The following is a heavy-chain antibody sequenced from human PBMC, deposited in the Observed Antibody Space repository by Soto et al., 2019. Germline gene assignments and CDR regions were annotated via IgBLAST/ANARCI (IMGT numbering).Heavy chain of an antibody. CDR3: ARATRTIFGVVIPTGRDDYFDY. CDR2: INAGNGNT. D-gene: IGHD3-3*01. J-gene: IGHJ4*02. CDR1: VYTFTSYA. V-gene: IGHV1-3*01. Sequence: QVQLVQSGAEVKKPGASVKVSCKASVYTFTSYAMHWVRQAPGQRLEWMGWINAGNGNTKYSQKFQGRVTITRDTSASTAEMELSSLRSEDTAVYYCARATRTIFGVVIPTGRDDYFDYWGQGTLVTVSS.